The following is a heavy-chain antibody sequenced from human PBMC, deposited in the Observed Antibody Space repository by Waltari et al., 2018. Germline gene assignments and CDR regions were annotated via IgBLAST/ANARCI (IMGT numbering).Heavy chain of an antibody. Sequence: EVLLVESGGGLVQPGGSLRLSCAASGFTFSGYWRPGVRQTPGKGPEWVENINQDGSERNYGDSVKGRFTVSRDNAKNLLYLQINSLRADDTAIYYCTRDRRGTPLFDYWGQGTLVTVSS. V-gene: IGHV3-7*03. CDR3: TRDRRGTPLFDY. J-gene: IGHJ4*02. CDR1: GFTFSGYW. CDR2: INQDGSER. D-gene: IGHD3-10*01.